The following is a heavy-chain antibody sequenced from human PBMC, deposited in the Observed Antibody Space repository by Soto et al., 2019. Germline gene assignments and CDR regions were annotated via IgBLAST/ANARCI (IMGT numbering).Heavy chain of an antibody. CDR2: IIPIFGTA. J-gene: IGHJ6*02. Sequence: SVKVSCKASGGTFSSYAISWVRQAPGQGLEWMGGIIPIFGTANYAQKFQGRVTITADESTSTAYMELSSLRSEDTAVYYCARDNRVEMATITAYYGMDVWGQGTTVTVSS. CDR3: ARDNRVEMATITAYYGMDV. CDR1: GGTFSSYA. V-gene: IGHV1-69*13. D-gene: IGHD5-12*01.